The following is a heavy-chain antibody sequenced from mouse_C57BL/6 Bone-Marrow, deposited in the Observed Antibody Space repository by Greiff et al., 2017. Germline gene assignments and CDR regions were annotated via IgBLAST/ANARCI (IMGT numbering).Heavy chain of an antibody. V-gene: IGHV14-4*01. CDR2: IDPENGDT. CDR1: GFNIKDDY. J-gene: IGHJ1*03. CDR3: TTHYGSSHWYFDV. Sequence: VQLQQSGAELVRPGASVKLSCTASGFNIKDDYMHWVQQRPEQGLEWIGWIDPENGDTEYASKFQGKATITADTASNTAYLQLSSLTSEDTAVYYCTTHYGSSHWYFDVWGTGTTVTVSS. D-gene: IGHD1-1*01.